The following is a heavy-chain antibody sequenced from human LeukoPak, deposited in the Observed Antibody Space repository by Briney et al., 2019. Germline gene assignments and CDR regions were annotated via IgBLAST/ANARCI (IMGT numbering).Heavy chain of an antibody. CDR3: ARSVYGNGWFDP. J-gene: IGHJ5*02. CDR1: GYTFTSYA. V-gene: IGHV1-3*01. D-gene: IGHD5/OR15-5a*01. Sequence: ASVKVSCKASGYTFTSYAMHWVRQAPGQRLEWMGWINAGNGNTKYSQKFQGRVTITRDTSASTAYMELSSLRSEGTAVYYCARSVYGNGWFDPWGQGTLVTVSS. CDR2: INAGNGNT.